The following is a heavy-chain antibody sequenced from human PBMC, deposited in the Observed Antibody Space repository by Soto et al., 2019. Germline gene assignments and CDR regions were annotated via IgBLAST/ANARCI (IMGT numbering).Heavy chain of an antibody. CDR2: IYWDDDK. CDR3: AHRPFNSAWHDAYDI. J-gene: IGHJ3*02. D-gene: IGHD5-18*01. CDR1: GFSLSARGEG. Sequence: QITLKESGPTLVKPTETLTLTCTFSGFSLSARGEGVGWIRQPPGKALEWLAIIYWDDDKRYSPSLRTTFTITKETSKNQVVLTMTNMDPVDTATYFCAHRPFNSAWHDAYDIWGPGTMVTVSS. V-gene: IGHV2-5*02.